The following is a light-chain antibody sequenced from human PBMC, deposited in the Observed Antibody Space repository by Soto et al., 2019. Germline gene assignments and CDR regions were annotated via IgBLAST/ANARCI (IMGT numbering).Light chain of an antibody. Sequence: EIVLPQSPGTLSLSPGERATLSCRASQSVSGSFLAWYQQKPGQAPRLLIYGASNSAAGIPDRFSGSESGTDFTLTIRGLETEDFAVYYCQQYGASPLTFGPGTTVDIK. CDR1: QSVSGSF. V-gene: IGKV3-20*01. J-gene: IGKJ3*01. CDR2: GAS. CDR3: QQYGASPLT.